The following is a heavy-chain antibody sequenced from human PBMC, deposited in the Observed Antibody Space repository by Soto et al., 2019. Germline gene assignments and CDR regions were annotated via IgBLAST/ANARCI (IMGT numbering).Heavy chain of an antibody. CDR1: GGSISSGGYY. Sequence: SETLSLTCTVSGGSISSGGYYWSWIRQHPGKGLEWIGYIYYSGSTYYNPSLKSRVTISVDTSKNQFSLKLSSVTAADTAVYYCAGSSGYYLFLDYWGQGTLVTVSS. CDR2: IYYSGST. J-gene: IGHJ4*02. CDR3: AGSSGYYLFLDY. D-gene: IGHD3-22*01. V-gene: IGHV4-31*03.